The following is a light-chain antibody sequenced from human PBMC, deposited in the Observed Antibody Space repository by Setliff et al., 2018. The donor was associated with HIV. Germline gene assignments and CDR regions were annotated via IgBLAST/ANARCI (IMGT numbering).Light chain of an antibody. CDR2: DVI. CDR1: SGGVGGYNF. Sequence: QSALTQPDSVSGSPGSSITISCTGTSGGVGGYNFVSWYQHHPGKAPKLMIYDVIKRPSGVPDRFSGSKSGNTASLTISGLQAEDEADYYCCSYAGSHTFVFGTGTKVTVL. J-gene: IGLJ1*01. V-gene: IGLV2-11*01. CDR3: CSYAGSHTFV.